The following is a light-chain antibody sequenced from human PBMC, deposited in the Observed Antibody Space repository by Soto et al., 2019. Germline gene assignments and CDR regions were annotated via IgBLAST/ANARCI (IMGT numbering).Light chain of an antibody. V-gene: IGKV3-20*01. CDR3: QQYGRSPFT. CDR1: QSVSSNN. J-gene: IGKJ3*01. CDR2: AAS. Sequence: EIVLTQSPGTLSLSPGERATLSCRASQSVSSNNLAWYQQRPGQAPSVVIYAASTRATGLPGRFSSSGSGNDFIPIISRLAHEDFAVYYHQQYGRSPFTFGPGTKVDIK.